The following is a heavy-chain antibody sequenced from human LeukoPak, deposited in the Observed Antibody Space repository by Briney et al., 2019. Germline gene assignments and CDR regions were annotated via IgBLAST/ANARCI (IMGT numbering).Heavy chain of an antibody. D-gene: IGHD6-13*01. Sequence: SETLSLTCAVYGGSFSGDFWSWIRQSPGKGLEWIGEIKYDGSTTYNPSLESRVAMSVDTSTYQISLEMTYVTAADTAIYYCARAYSPPQWSPFDYWGQGTLVTVSS. J-gene: IGHJ4*02. CDR1: GGSFSGDF. CDR3: ARAYSPPQWSPFDY. CDR2: IKYDGST. V-gene: IGHV4-34*01.